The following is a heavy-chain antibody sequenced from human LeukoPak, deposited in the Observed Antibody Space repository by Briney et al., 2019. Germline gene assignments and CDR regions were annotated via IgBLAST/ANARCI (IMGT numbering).Heavy chain of an antibody. CDR1: GGSISSSSYC. V-gene: IGHV4-39*07. D-gene: IGHD6-13*01. J-gene: IGHJ5*02. CDR3: ARIVAAAANLFDP. CDR2: IYYSGST. Sequence: SETLSLTCTVSGGSISSSSYCWGWIRQPPGKGLEWIGSIYYSGSTYYNPSLKSRLTISVDTSKNQFSLNLTSVTAAVTAVYYCARIVAAAANLFDPWGQGTLVTVSS.